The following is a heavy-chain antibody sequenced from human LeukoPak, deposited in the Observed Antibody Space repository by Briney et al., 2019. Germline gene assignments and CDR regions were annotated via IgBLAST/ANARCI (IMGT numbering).Heavy chain of an antibody. CDR3: AKDRGRYYYYGMDV. CDR2: ISWNSGDI. Sequence: GGSLILSCAASGFTFDDYAMHWVRPSPGKGLEWVSGISWNSGDIDYADSVKGRFTISRDNARNSLYLQMNSLRGEDTALYYCAKDRGRYYYYGMDVWGRGTTVTVSS. J-gene: IGHJ6*02. V-gene: IGHV3-9*01. D-gene: IGHD3-10*01. CDR1: GFTFDDYA.